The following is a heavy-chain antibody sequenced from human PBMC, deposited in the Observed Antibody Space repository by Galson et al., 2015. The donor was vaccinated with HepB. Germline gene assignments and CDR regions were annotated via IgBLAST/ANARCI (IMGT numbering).Heavy chain of an antibody. CDR2: INSDGSST. D-gene: IGHD3-3*01. Sequence: SLRLSCAASGFTFSSYWMHWVRQAPGKGLVWVSRINSDGSSTSYADSVKGRFTISRDNAKNTLYLQMNSLRAEGTAVYYCALSKRFVAFDYWGQGTLVTVSS. V-gene: IGHV3-74*01. J-gene: IGHJ4*02. CDR1: GFTFSSYW. CDR3: ALSKRFVAFDY.